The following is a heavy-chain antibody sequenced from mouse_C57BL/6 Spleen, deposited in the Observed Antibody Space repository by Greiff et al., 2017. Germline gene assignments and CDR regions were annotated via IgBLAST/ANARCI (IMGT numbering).Heavy chain of an antibody. D-gene: IGHD2-5*01. Sequence: QVQLQQPGAELVKPGASVKVSCKASGYTFTSYWMHWVKQRPGQGLEWIGRIHPSDSDTNYNQKFKGKATLTVDKSSSTAYMQLSSLTSEDSAVYYCARYDYYSNSHWYFDVWGTGTTVTVSS. V-gene: IGHV1-74*01. CDR2: IHPSDSDT. CDR3: ARYDYYSNSHWYFDV. CDR1: GYTFTSYW. J-gene: IGHJ1*03.